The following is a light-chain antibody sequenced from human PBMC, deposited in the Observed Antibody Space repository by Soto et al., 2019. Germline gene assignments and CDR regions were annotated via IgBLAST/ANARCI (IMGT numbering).Light chain of an antibody. CDR1: QVMSSW. Sequence: DIQMTQSPSSLAASVGDRVTITYRASQVMSSWLVWYQQKPGHAPKLLIYAATNLQSGVPSRFSGSASGTEFTLTISNVQPEDFATYYCQQASSFPFTFGGGTEVQIK. CDR3: QQASSFPFT. V-gene: IGKV1-12*01. CDR2: AAT. J-gene: IGKJ4*01.